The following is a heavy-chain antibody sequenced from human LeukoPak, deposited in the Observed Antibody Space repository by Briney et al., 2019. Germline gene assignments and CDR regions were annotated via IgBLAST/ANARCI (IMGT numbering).Heavy chain of an antibody. V-gene: IGHV1-2*02. CDR3: AIRDGHTDH. J-gene: IGHJ4*02. Sequence: ASVKVSCKASGYTFIGYFIHWVRQAPGQGLEWMGWLNPNTGGTNYAQKFQGRVTMTRDSSINTANLDLSRLRSEDMAIYYCAIRDGHTDHWGQGTLVTVSS. CDR1: GYTFIGYF. D-gene: IGHD5-24*01. CDR2: LNPNTGGT.